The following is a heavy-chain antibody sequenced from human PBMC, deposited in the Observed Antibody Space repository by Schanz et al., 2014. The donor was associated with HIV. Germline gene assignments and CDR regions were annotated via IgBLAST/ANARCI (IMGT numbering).Heavy chain of an antibody. J-gene: IGHJ4*02. V-gene: IGHV3-23*01. CDR1: RFTFSRYG. Sequence: EVQLLESGGGLVQPGGFLRLSCAAYRFTFSRYGMSWVRQTPDKGLEWVSSISGNGDSAYYADSVRGRFTISRDNSLHMLYLEMKSLRAEDTAVYYCAKDPGILPRTYFDSWGQGTPVTVSS. CDR3: AKDPGILPRTYFDS. CDR2: ISGNGDSA. D-gene: IGHD2-2*02.